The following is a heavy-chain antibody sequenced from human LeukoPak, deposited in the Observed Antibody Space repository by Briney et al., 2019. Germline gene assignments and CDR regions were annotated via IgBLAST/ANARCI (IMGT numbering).Heavy chain of an antibody. J-gene: IGHJ4*02. CDR1: GFTFSNAW. V-gene: IGHV3-15*01. CDR3: TRGRRATHDY. CDR2: IKSKTYGGTT. Sequence: GGSLRLSCVASGFTFSNAWMSWVRQAPGRGLEWVGRIKSKTYGGTTEYAASVKGRFTISRDDSKSIAYLQMNSLKTEDTAVYYCTRGRRATHDYWGQGTLVTVSS. D-gene: IGHD1-26*01.